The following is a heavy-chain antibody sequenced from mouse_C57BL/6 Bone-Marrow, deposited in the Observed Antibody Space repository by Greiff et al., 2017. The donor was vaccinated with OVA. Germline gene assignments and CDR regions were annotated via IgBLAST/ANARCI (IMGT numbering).Heavy chain of an antibody. Sequence: QVQLQQPGAELVRPGSSVKLSCKASGYTFTSYWMDWVKQRPGQGLEWIGNIYPSDSETHYNQKFKDKATLTVDKSSSTAYMQLRSLTSEDSAVYDCARKAYSFYAMDYWGQGTSVTVSS. V-gene: IGHV1-61*01. CDR1: GYTFTSYW. CDR2: IYPSDSET. CDR3: ARKAYSFYAMDY. D-gene: IGHD2-10*01. J-gene: IGHJ4*01.